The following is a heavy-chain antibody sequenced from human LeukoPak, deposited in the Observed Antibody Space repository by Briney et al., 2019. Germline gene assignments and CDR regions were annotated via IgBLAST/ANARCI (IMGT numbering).Heavy chain of an antibody. D-gene: IGHD6-19*01. CDR1: GGSISSYY. CDR2: IYYSGST. CDR3: ARGSGWYSDYYMDV. J-gene: IGHJ6*03. Sequence: PSETLSLTCTVSGGSISSYYWSWIRQPPGKGLEWIGYIYYSGSTNYNPSLKSRVTISVDTSKNQFSLKLSSVTAADTAVYYCARGSGWYSDYYMDVWGKGTTVTISS. V-gene: IGHV4-59*12.